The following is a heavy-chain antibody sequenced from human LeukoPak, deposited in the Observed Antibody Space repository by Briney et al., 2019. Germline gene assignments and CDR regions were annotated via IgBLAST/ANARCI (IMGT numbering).Heavy chain of an antibody. D-gene: IGHD3-10*01. V-gene: IGHV3-72*01. CDR3: ARELGQDVLLWFGEFDY. CDR1: GFTFSDHY. CDR2: IRNKANSYTT. J-gene: IGHJ4*02. Sequence: PGGSLRLSCAASGFTFSDHYMDWVRQAPGKGLEWVGRIRNKANSYTTEYAASVKGRFTISRDDSKNSLYLQMNSLRAEDTAVYYCARELGQDVLLWFGEFDYWGQGTLVTVSS.